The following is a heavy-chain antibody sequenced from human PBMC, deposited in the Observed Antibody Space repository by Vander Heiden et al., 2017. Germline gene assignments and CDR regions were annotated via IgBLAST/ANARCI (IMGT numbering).Heavy chain of an antibody. D-gene: IGHD3-16*02. Sequence: EVQLVEFGGGLVLPWGSLRLCCAASGFTFRTSDMHWVRQAAGKGLEWISSIGTVGDTYYSASVKGRFTISREDGKNSLYLQMSNLRAGDTAVYFCARGGDIGFDYWGQGTLVTVSS. CDR2: IGTVGDT. J-gene: IGHJ4*02. CDR3: ARGGDIGFDY. V-gene: IGHV3-13*01. CDR1: GFTFRTSD.